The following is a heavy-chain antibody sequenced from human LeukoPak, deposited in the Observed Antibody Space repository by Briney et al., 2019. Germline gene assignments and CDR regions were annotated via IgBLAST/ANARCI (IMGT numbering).Heavy chain of an antibody. J-gene: IGHJ3*02. D-gene: IGHD3-16*01. CDR3: AKGDGGYPGAFDI. CDR1: GFTFSSYG. V-gene: IGHV3-33*06. Sequence: PGGSLRLSCAASGFTFSSYGMHWVRQAPGKGLEWVAVIWYDGSNKYYADSVKGRFTISRDNSKNTLYLQMNSLRAEDTAVYYCAKGDGGYPGAFDIWGQGTMVTVSS. CDR2: IWYDGSNK.